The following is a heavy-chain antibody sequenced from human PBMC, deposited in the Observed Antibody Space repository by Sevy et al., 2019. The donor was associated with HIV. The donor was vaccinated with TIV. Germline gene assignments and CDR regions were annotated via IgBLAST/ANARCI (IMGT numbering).Heavy chain of an antibody. V-gene: IGHV3-21*01. Sequence: GGSLRLSCAASGFTFSSYAMHWVRQAPGKGLEWVSSISSSSSYIYYADSVKGRFTISRDNAKNSLYLQMNSLRAEDTAVIYGGRDGRGGYYDFDYGAREPWSPSPQ. CDR1: GFTFSSYA. CDR2: ISSSSSYI. J-gene: IGHJ4*02. D-gene: IGHD3-22*01. CDR3: GRDGRGGYYDFDY.